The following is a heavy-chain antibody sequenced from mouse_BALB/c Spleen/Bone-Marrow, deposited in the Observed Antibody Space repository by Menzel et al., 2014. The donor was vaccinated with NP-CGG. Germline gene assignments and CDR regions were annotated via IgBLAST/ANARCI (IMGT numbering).Heavy chain of an antibody. J-gene: IGHJ3*01. Sequence: QVQLQQSGAELAKPGASVKMSCKVSDYTFTSYWIHWVKQRPGQGLEWIGYIDPRTANTEYSQKFKDKATLTADKSFSTAYMRLSSLTSEDSAVYYCARYWDAYWGQGTLVTVSA. V-gene: IGHV1-7*01. CDR3: ARYWDAY. CDR2: IDPRTANT. D-gene: IGHD4-1*01. CDR1: DYTFTSYW.